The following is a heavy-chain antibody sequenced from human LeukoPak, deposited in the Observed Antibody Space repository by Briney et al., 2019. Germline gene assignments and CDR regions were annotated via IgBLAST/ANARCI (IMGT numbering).Heavy chain of an antibody. CDR1: GGSMSDHY. Sequence: PSETLSLTCAVSGGSMSDHYWSWIRQTPGTTLEWIGYIYATGNTNYSPSLKGRVTISLDTSKNHFPLRLRSVTAADTALYYCARHFRRDYPDSGSSQYFHYIDVWGKGTTVVVSS. CDR3: ARHFRRDYPDSGSSQYFHYIDV. J-gene: IGHJ6*03. CDR2: IYATGNT. V-gene: IGHV4-4*09. D-gene: IGHD3-10*01.